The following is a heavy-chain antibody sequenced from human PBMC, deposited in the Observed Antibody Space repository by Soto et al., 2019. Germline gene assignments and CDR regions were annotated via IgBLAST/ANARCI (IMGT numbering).Heavy chain of an antibody. J-gene: IGHJ5*02. Sequence: RSQTLSLTCAISGDSVSSNSAAWNWIRQSPSRGLEWLGRTYYRSKWYNDYAVSVKSRITINPDTSKNQFSLQLNSVTPEDTAVYYCARVRLYSYCSGGSCYGTFDPWGQGTLVTVSS. V-gene: IGHV6-1*01. D-gene: IGHD2-15*01. CDR1: GDSVSSNSAA. CDR3: ARVRLYSYCSGGSCYGTFDP. CDR2: TYYRSKWYN.